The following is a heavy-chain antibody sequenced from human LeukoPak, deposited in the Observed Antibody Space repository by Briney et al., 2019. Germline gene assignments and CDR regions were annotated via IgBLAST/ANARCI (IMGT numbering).Heavy chain of an antibody. CDR3: ARGGGYGSGSYYPSAFYYYYMDV. D-gene: IGHD3-10*01. CDR1: GGSFSGYY. CDR2: INHSGGT. V-gene: IGHV4-34*01. J-gene: IGHJ6*03. Sequence: SETLSLTCAVYGGSFSGYYWSWIRQPPGKGLEWIGEINHSGGTNYNPSLKSRVTISVDTSKNQFSLKLSSVTAADTAVYYCARGGGYGSGSYYPSAFYYYYMDVWGKGTTVTVSS.